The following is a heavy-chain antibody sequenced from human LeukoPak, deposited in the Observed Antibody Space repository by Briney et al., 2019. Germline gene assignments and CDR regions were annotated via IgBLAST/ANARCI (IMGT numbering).Heavy chain of an antibody. J-gene: IGHJ3*02. CDR2: ISGSGGST. CDR1: GFTFSSYA. Sequence: GGSLRLSCAASGFTFSSYAMSWVRQPPGKGLEWVAAISGSGGSTYYADSVKSRFTFSRDNSKNTLYLQMNSLRAEDTAVYYCANPPTTDYDYVWGSYRLGDDAFDIWGQGTMVTVSS. V-gene: IGHV3-23*01. CDR3: ANPPTTDYDYVWGSYRLGDDAFDI. D-gene: IGHD3-16*02.